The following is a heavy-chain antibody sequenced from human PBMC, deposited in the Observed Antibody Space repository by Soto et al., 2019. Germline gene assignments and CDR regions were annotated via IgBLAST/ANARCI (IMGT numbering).Heavy chain of an antibody. CDR3: AREQGLRGYYYYYGMDV. D-gene: IGHD3-16*01. V-gene: IGHV1-3*01. Sequence: ASVKVSCKASGYTFTSYAMHWVRQAPGQRLEWMGWINAGNGNTKYSQKFQGRVTITRDTSASTAYMELSSLRSEDTAVYYCAREQGLRGYYYYYGMDVWGQGTTVTVSS. J-gene: IGHJ6*02. CDR1: GYTFTSYA. CDR2: INAGNGNT.